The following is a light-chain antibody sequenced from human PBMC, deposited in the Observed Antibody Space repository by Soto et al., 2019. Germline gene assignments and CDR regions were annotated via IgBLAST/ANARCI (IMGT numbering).Light chain of an antibody. V-gene: IGKV3-15*01. CDR1: QSVSSN. J-gene: IGKJ1*01. CDR2: SAS. CDR3: EQHNHWQPVT. Sequence: DIGMTQSPSTLSASPGERATLSCRASQSVSSNLVWYQQKTGQAPRLLIYSASSRATGIPARFSGSGSGTLFTLTISSLQYADFSVYYCEQHNHWQPVTFGEGTKVEIK.